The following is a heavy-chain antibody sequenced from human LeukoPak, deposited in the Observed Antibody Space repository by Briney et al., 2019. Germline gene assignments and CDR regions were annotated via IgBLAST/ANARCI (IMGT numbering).Heavy chain of an antibody. Sequence: PGGSLRLSCAASGFTFSTYWMHWVRQAPGKGLVWASRSNSDGSTTTYADSVKGRFTISRDNAKNTLYLQMNSLRVEDTAVYYCAKCGYSGCHLIDYWGQGTLVTVSS. D-gene: IGHD5-12*01. CDR2: SNSDGSTT. J-gene: IGHJ4*02. CDR1: GFTFSTYW. V-gene: IGHV3-74*01. CDR3: AKCGYSGCHLIDY.